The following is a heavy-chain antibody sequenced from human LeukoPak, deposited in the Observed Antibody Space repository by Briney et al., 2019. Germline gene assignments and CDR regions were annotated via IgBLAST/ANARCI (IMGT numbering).Heavy chain of an antibody. CDR2: IYSSGST. CDR1: GGSISSYY. V-gene: IGHV4-4*07. D-gene: IGHD3-3*01. Sequence: SETLSLTCTVSGGSISSYYWSWVRQPAGKGLEWIGRIYSSGSTNYNPSLKSRVTMSLGTSKNQFSLKLTSVTAADTAVYYCARSDFWSGYYPHFDYWGQGTLVTVSS. J-gene: IGHJ4*02. CDR3: ARSDFWSGYYPHFDY.